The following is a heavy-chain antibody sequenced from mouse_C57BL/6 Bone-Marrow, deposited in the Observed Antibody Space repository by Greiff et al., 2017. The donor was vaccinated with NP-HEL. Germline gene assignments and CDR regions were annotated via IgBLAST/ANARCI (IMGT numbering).Heavy chain of an antibody. V-gene: IGHV1-64*01. CDR2: IHPNSGST. Sequence: QVQLQQSGAELVKPGASVKLSCKASGYTFTSYWMHWVKQRPGQGLEWIGMIHPNSGSTNYNEKFKSKITLTVDKSSSTAYMQLSSLTSEDSAVYYCARQLRLPWFAYWGPGTLVTVYA. CDR1: GYTFTSYW. J-gene: IGHJ3*01. CDR3: ARQLRLPWFAY. D-gene: IGHD3-2*02.